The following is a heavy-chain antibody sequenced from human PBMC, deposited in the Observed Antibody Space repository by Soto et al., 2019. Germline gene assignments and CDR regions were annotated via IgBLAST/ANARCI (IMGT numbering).Heavy chain of an antibody. J-gene: IGHJ4*02. Sequence: GGSLRLSCAASGFTFSSYGMHWVRQAPGKGLEWVAVISYDGSNKYYADSVKGRFTISRDNSKNTLYLQMNSLRAEDTAVYYCAKDLAVQLWFGSFDYWGQGTLVTVSS. CDR2: ISYDGSNK. V-gene: IGHV3-30*18. CDR1: GFTFSSYG. CDR3: AKDLAVQLWFGSFDY. D-gene: IGHD5-18*01.